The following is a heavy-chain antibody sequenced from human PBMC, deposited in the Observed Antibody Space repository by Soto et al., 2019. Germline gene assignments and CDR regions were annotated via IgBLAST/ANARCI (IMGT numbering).Heavy chain of an antibody. CDR2: INPNSGGT. CDR3: GRSGYYYDSSGYFFFDY. Sequence: ASVKVSCKASGYTFTGYYMHWVRQAPGQVLEWMGLINPNSGGTNYAQKFQGWVTMTRDTTISKAYMELSRLRSDETAVYYCGRSGYYYDSSGYFFFDYGGQGTLVTVSS. V-gene: IGHV1-2*04. D-gene: IGHD3-22*01. CDR1: GYTFTGYY. J-gene: IGHJ4*02.